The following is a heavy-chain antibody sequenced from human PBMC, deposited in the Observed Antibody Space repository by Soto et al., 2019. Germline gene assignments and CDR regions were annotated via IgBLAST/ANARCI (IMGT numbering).Heavy chain of an antibody. V-gene: IGHV3-23*01. CDR3: AKGQEQQLDFPYYYYYYMDV. CDR1: GFTFSSYA. CDR2: ISGSGGST. J-gene: IGHJ6*03. D-gene: IGHD6-13*01. Sequence: GGSLRLSCAASGFTFSSYAMSWVRQAPGKGLEWVSAISGSGGSTYYADSVKGRFTISRDNSKNTLYLQMNSLRAEDTAVYYCAKGQEQQLDFPYYYYYYMDVWGKGTTVTVSS.